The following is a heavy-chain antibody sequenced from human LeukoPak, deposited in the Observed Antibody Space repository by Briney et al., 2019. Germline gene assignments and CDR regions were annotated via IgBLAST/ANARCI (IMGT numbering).Heavy chain of an antibody. CDR3: AKDSGYSYGTTFYYYYGMDV. D-gene: IGHD5-18*01. J-gene: IGHJ6*02. CDR2: INNSGSPI. Sequence: GGSLRLSCAASGFTFIDYYMIWIRQAPGKGLEWVSYINNSGSPIYYADSVKGRFTISRDNAKNSLYLQMNGLRAEDTALYYCAKDSGYSYGTTFYYYYGMDVWGQGTTVTVSS. V-gene: IGHV3-11*01. CDR1: GFTFIDYY.